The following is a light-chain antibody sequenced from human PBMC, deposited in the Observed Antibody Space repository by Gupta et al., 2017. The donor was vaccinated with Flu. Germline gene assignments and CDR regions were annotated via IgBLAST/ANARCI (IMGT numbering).Light chain of an antibody. CDR2: VAS. Sequence: GDRVTITCRASESITTYLNWYQQKPGKAPHLLINVASSLQSGVPSSFSGGGSGTEFTLTISSLQPEDFATYYCQQSYIFPLTFGGGTKVEIK. J-gene: IGKJ4*01. V-gene: IGKV1-39*01. CDR1: ESITTY. CDR3: QQSYIFPLT.